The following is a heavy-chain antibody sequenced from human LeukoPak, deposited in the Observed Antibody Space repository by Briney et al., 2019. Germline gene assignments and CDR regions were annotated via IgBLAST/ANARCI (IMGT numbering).Heavy chain of an antibody. J-gene: IGHJ4*02. CDR1: GFAFGTCA. CDR3: AKLVLRYFDWLMDY. V-gene: IGHV3-23*01. Sequence: PGGSLRLSCAGSGFAFGTCAMSWVRQAPGMGLEWVSSISANGQATYYADSVEGRFTISRDNSKNTLYLQMNSLRAEDTAVYYCAKLVLRYFDWLMDYWGQGTLVTVSS. CDR2: ISANGQAT. D-gene: IGHD3-9*01.